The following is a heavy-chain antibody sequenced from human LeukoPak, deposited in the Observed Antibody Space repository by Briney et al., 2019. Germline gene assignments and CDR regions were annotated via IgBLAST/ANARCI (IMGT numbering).Heavy chain of an antibody. J-gene: IGHJ4*02. CDR1: GFTFDDYA. Sequence: ALRLSCAASGFTFDDYAMHWVRQAPGKGLEWVSGISWNSGSIGYADSVKGRFTISRDNAKNSPYLQMNSLRAEDTALYYCAKDRNGDYAMDYWGQGTLVTVSS. CDR2: ISWNSGSI. CDR3: AKDRNGDYAMDY. V-gene: IGHV3-9*01. D-gene: IGHD4-17*01.